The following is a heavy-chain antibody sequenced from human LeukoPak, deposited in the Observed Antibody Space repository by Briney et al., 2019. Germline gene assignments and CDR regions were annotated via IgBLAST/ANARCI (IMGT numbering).Heavy chain of an antibody. CDR2: IWYDGSNK. D-gene: IGHD3-10*01. J-gene: IGHJ4*02. CDR1: GFTFSSYG. Sequence: PGRSLRLSCAASGFTFSSYGMHWVRQAPGKGLEWVAVIWYDGSNKYYADSVKGRFTISRDNSKNTLYLQMNSLRAEDTAVYYCARDGTRGVIFYYPFDYWGQGTLVTVSS. V-gene: IGHV3-33*01. CDR3: ARDGTRGVIFYYPFDY.